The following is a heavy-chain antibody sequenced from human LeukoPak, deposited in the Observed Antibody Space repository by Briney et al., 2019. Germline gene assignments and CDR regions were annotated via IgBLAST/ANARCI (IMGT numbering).Heavy chain of an antibody. Sequence: PSETLSLTFTVSGGSINAYYWSWIRQPPGKGLEWIAYVRDNGENNYNPSLKSRVAISVDTANNQISLRLNFVTAADTAIYYCARQPANTAAFDIWGLGTMVTVSS. D-gene: IGHD5-18*01. CDR1: GGSINAYY. CDR3: ARQPANTAAFDI. CDR2: VRDNGEN. J-gene: IGHJ3*02. V-gene: IGHV4-59*08.